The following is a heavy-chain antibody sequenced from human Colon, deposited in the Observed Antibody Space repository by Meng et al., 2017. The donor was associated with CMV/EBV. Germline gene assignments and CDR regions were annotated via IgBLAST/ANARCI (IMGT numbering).Heavy chain of an antibody. CDR2: IGWNSGSI. CDR3: ARLGGVHGDYEAY. D-gene: IGHD4-17*01. V-gene: IGHV3-9*01. J-gene: IGHJ4*02. Sequence: SLKISCAASGFTFDDHTMHWVRQAPGKGLEWVSGIGWNSGSIGYADSVTGRFTISRDNAKNSLYLQMDTLRTDDTGVYYCARLGGVHGDYEAYWGQGTLVTVSS. CDR1: GFTFDDHT.